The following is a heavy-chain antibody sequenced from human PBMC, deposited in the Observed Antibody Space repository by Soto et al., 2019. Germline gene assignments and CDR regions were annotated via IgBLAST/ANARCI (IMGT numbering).Heavy chain of an antibody. CDR1: GGPVRSGNHF. CDR2: MYYTGVT. J-gene: IGHJ6*02. CDR3: ARGGEPLGYYGLDV. V-gene: IGHV4-61*01. Sequence: SSETLSLTCSVSGGPVRSGNHFWNWIRQPPGRGLEWLGYMYYTGVTNYNPSLKSRVRMSVDTSKNQFSLELTSLTAADTAVYYCARGGEPLGYYGLDVWGQGTTVTVSS.